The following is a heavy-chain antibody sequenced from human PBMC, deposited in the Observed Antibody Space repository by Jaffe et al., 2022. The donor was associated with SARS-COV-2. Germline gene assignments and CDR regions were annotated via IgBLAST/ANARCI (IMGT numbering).Heavy chain of an antibody. V-gene: IGHV4-39*01. J-gene: IGHJ4*02. CDR1: GGSISSNTYY. D-gene: IGHD6-13*01. Sequence: QLQLQESGPGLVKPSETLSLTCIVSGGSISSNTYYWGWIRQPPGKGLEWIGGIYYSGSTYYNPSLKSRVTISVDTSKNQFSLRLSSVTAADTAVYYCARLCIAAPGTRAPYYFDYWGQGTLVTVSS. CDR2: IYYSGST. CDR3: ARLCIAAPGTRAPYYFDY.